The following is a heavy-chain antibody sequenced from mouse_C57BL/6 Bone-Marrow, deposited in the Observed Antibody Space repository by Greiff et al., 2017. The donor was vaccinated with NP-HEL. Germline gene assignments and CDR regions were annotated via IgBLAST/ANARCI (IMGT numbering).Heavy chain of an antibody. Sequence: QVQLQQSGAELVRPGASVKLSCKASGYTFTDYYINWVKQRPGQGLEWIARIYPGSGNTYSNEKFKGKATLTAEKSSSTAYMQLSSLTSEDSAVYFCARSLYYGNYVRWYFDVWGTGTTVTVSS. D-gene: IGHD2-1*01. CDR3: ARSLYYGNYVRWYFDV. J-gene: IGHJ1*03. CDR1: GYTFTDYY. V-gene: IGHV1-76*01. CDR2: IYPGSGNT.